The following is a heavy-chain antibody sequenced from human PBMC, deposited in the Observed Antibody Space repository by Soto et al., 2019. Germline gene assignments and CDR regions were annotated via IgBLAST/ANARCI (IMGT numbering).Heavy chain of an antibody. CDR1: GYSFTDYY. D-gene: IGHD1-26*01. V-gene: IGHV1-2*02. Sequence: QVHLVQSGAEVKKPGASVKVSCKASGYSFTDYYMHWVRQAPGQGLEWMGWINTKTGGTNYAQRVQGRVTMTGDTSINTAYMELSRLISDDTAVYYCARVGPTGGFDPWGQGTVVTVSS. J-gene: IGHJ5*02. CDR3: ARVGPTGGFDP. CDR2: INTKTGGT.